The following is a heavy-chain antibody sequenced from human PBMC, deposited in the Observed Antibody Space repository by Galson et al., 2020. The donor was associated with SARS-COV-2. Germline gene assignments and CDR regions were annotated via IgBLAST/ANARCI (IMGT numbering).Heavy chain of an antibody. Sequence: SQTLSLTCAVYGGSFSGYYWSWIRQPPGKGLEWIGEINHSGSTNYNPSLKSRVTISVDTSKNQFSLKLSSVTAADTAVYYCASLHGSGSHSIQAWVDYWGQGTLVTVSS. D-gene: IGHD3-10*01. J-gene: IGHJ4*02. CDR3: ASLHGSGSHSIQAWVDY. V-gene: IGHV4-34*01. CDR1: GGSFSGYY. CDR2: INHSGST.